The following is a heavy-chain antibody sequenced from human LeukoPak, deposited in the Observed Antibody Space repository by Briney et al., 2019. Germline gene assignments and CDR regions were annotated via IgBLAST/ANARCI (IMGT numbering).Heavy chain of an antibody. CDR1: GFTFTAYL. CDR2: MSSDGNAM. CDR3: VRESEYYFDHSASFDY. D-gene: IGHD3-22*01. V-gene: IGHV3-30-3*01. J-gene: IGHJ4*02. Sequence: GSLRLSCAASGFTFTAYLIHWVRQAPGKGLEWVAVMSSDGNAMFYADSVKGRFTISRDNSKNTLYLQMNSLRAEDTAVYYCVRESEYYFDHSASFDYWGQGTLVTVSS.